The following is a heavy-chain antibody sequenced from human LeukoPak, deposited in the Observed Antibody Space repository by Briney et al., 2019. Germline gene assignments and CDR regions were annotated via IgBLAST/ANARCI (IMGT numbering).Heavy chain of an antibody. CDR1: GGSISSSNW. CDR3: ARGARSSSWIAWFNP. CDR2: IYHSGST. J-gene: IGHJ5*02. Sequence: SETLSLTCAVSGGSISSSNWWSWVRQPPGKGLEWIGSIYHSGSTYYNPSLKSRVTISVDTSKNQFSLKLSSVTAADTAAYYCARGARSSSWIAWFNPWGQGTLVTVSS. D-gene: IGHD6-13*01. V-gene: IGHV4-4*02.